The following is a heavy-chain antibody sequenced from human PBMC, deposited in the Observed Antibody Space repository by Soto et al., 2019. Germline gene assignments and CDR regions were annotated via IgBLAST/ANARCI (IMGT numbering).Heavy chain of an antibody. CDR2: ISSSSSYI. J-gene: IGHJ3*01. CDR3: ARDMGKRGFDPAPYALDF. Sequence: GGSLRLSFAASGFTFSSYSMNWFRQAPGKGLEWVSSISSSSSYIYYADSVKGRFTISRDNAKNSLYLQMNSLRAEDTAVYYCARDMGKRGFDPAPYALDFRGQGTLLTVSS. CDR1: GFTFSSYS. V-gene: IGHV3-21*01. D-gene: IGHD1-26*01.